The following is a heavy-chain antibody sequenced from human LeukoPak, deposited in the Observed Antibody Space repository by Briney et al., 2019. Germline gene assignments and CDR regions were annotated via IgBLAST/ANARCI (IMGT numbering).Heavy chain of an antibody. V-gene: IGHV6-1*01. CDR2: TYYRSKWYN. Sequence: SQTLSLTCAISGDSVSTNIVAWNWIRQSPSRGLEWLGRTYYRSKWYNDYAESVKSRIIVNPDTSKNQFSLHLNSVTPGDTAVYYCGREANSAFDYWGRGTLVTVSS. CDR3: GREANSAFDY. CDR1: GDSVSTNIVA. D-gene: IGHD2/OR15-2a*01. J-gene: IGHJ4*02.